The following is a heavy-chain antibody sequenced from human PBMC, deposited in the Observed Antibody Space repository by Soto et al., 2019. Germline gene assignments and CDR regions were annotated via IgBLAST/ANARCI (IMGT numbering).Heavy chain of an antibody. J-gene: IGHJ4*02. CDR3: ARAIGWFGELLGGYYFDY. D-gene: IGHD3-10*01. CDR2: IYHSGST. CDR1: GGSISSGGYS. V-gene: IGHV4-30-2*01. Sequence: QLQLQESGSGLVKPSQTLSLTCAVSGGSISSGGYSWSWLRQPPGKGLEWIGYIYHSGSTSYTPSHKSRVTTSVDRSKNQFSLKLSSVTAADTAVYYCARAIGWFGELLGGYYFDYWGQGTLVTVSS.